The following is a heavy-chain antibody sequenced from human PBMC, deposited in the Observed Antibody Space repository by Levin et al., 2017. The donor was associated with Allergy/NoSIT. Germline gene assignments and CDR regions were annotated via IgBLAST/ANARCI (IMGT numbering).Heavy chain of an antibody. CDR3: ARGGSKIFGVLALRLNWFDP. V-gene: IGHV1-2*06. CDR2: INPNSGVT. CDR1: GYTFIGYY. D-gene: IGHD3-3*01. Sequence: PGESLKISCKASGYTFIGYYMNWVRQAPGHGLEWMGRINPNSGVTNYAQKFQGRVTMTRDTSISTAYMELSSLRSDDTAVYYCARGGSKIFGVLALRLNWFDPWGQGTLVTVSS. J-gene: IGHJ5*02.